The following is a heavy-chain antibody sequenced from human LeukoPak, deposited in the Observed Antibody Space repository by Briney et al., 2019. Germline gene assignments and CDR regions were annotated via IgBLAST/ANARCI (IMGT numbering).Heavy chain of an antibody. V-gene: IGHV4-61*02. D-gene: IGHD3-22*01. Sequence: PSQTLSLTCTVSGGSISSGSYYWSWIRQPAGKGLEWIGRIYTSGSTNYNPSLKSRVTISVDTSKNQFSLKLRSVTAADTAVYYCARSTAYFDYYDSSVYYGRQGAFDIRGQGTMVTVSS. CDR1: GGSISSGSYY. CDR3: ARSTAYFDYYDSSVYYGRQGAFDI. CDR2: IYTSGST. J-gene: IGHJ3*02.